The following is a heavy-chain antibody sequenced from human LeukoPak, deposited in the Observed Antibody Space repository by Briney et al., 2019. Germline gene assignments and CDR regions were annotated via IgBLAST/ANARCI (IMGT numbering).Heavy chain of an antibody. D-gene: IGHD6-13*01. CDR2: IYTDGST. CDR3: ARQQTFFDY. J-gene: IGHJ4*02. V-gene: IGHV4-4*09. Sequence: SETLSLTCTVSGGSISSYFWSWIRQPPGKGLEWIGYIYTDGSTIYNPSLKSRVTISLDTSKKQFSLKLTSVTAPDTAVYYCARQQTFFDYWGQGTLVTVSS. CDR1: GGSISSYF.